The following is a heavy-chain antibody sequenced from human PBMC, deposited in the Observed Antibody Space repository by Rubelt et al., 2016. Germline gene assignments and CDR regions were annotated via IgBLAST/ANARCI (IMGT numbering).Heavy chain of an antibody. J-gene: IGHJ2*01. Sequence: QLQLQESCPGLVKPSETLSLTCTVSGGSISSSSYYWGWIRQPPGKGLEWIGRIYFCGSTYYNPSLKSRVTISVDTSKTQFSLKLSSVTAADTAVYYCARHVQYFDLWGRGTLVTVSS. CDR2: IYFCGST. CDR3: ARHVQYFDL. V-gene: IGHV4-39*01. CDR1: GGSISSSSYY.